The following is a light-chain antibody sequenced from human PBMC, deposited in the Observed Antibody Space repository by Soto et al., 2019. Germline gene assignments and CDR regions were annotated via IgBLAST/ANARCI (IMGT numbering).Light chain of an antibody. V-gene: IGLV2-8*01. CDR1: MRDVGAYNL. Sequence: QSALTQPASVSGSPGQSITISCAGTMRDVGAYNLVSWYQQHPGRAPQLIIHEVSKRPSGVPDRFSGSKSGNTASLTVSGLQAEDEADYYCSSYAGSNNFGVFGGGTKVTVL. J-gene: IGLJ3*02. CDR2: EVS. CDR3: SSYAGSNNFGV.